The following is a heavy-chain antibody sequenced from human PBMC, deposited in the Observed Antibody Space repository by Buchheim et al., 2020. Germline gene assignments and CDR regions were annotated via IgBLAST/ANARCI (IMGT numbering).Heavy chain of an antibody. J-gene: IGHJ6*02. CDR3: ARVVGYYDSSGYYYNRPSPTHGMGV. V-gene: IGHV3-21*01. CDR1: GFTFSSYS. Sequence: EVQLVESGGGLVKPGGSLRLSCAASGFTFSSYSMNWVRQAPGKGLEWVSSISSSSSYIYYADSLKGRFTISRDNAKNSLYLQMNSMRAEDTAVYYCARVVGYYDSSGYYYNRPSPTHGMGVWDERTT. D-gene: IGHD3-22*01. CDR2: ISSSSSYI.